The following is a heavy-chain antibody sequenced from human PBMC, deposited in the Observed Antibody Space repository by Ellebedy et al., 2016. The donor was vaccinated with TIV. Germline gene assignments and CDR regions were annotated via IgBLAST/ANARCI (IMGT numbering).Heavy chain of an antibody. CDR2: ISSSGSTI. Sequence: GGSLRLXXAASGFTFSDYYMSWIRQAPGKGLEWVSYISSSGSTIYYAVSVKGRFTISRDNAKNSLYLQMNSLRAEDTAVYYCARTYDSSGYSFDYWGQGTLVTVSS. D-gene: IGHD3-22*01. J-gene: IGHJ4*02. CDR1: GFTFSDYY. CDR3: ARTYDSSGYSFDY. V-gene: IGHV3-11*04.